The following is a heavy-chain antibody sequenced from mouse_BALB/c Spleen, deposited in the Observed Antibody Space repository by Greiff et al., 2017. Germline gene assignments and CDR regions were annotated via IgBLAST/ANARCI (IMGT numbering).Heavy chain of an antibody. Sequence: EVMLVESGGGLVQPGGSRKLSCAASGFTFSSFGMHWVRQAPEKGLEWVAYISSGSSTIYYADTVKGRFTISRDNPKNTLFLQMTSLRSEDTAMYYCARRGYRYDAGTGYAMDYWGQGTSVTVSS. D-gene: IGHD2-14*01. J-gene: IGHJ4*01. CDR3: ARRGYRYDAGTGYAMDY. CDR2: ISSGSSTI. V-gene: IGHV5-17*02. CDR1: GFTFSSFG.